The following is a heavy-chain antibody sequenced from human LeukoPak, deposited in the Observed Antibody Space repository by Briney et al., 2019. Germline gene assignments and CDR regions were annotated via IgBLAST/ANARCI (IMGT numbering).Heavy chain of an antibody. CDR1: GFTFSSYG. V-gene: IGHV3-30*02. CDR3: AKDQIGFYYYYYGMDV. Sequence: GGSLRLSCAASGFTFSSYGMHWVRQAPGKGLEWVAFIRYDGSNKYYADSVKGRFTISRDNSKNTLYLQMNSLRAEDTAVYYCAKDQIGFYYYYYGMDVWGQGTTVTVSS. J-gene: IGHJ6*02. D-gene: IGHD5-12*01. CDR2: IRYDGSNK.